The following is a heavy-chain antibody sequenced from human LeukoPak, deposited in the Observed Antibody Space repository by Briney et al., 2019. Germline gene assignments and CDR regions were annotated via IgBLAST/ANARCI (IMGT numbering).Heavy chain of an antibody. CDR3: ARIDCSTTSCYDWRGWFDP. V-gene: IGHV4-30-4*01. Sequence: SQTLSLTCTVSGASVSSGDYWSWLRQPPGKGLEWIGHIHYSGNSDYNPSLRSRLTISIDTAMNQFFLMLNSVTAADTAVYYCARIDCSTTSCYDWRGWFDPWGQGALVTVSS. CDR2: IHYSGNS. D-gene: IGHD2-2*01. J-gene: IGHJ5*02. CDR1: GASVSSGDY.